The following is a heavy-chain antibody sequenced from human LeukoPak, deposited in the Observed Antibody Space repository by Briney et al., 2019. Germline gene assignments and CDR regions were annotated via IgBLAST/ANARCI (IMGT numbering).Heavy chain of an antibody. J-gene: IGHJ4*02. CDR3: ARDPRTTVTDDY. V-gene: IGHV3-21*01. CDR2: ISSSSSYI. D-gene: IGHD4-17*01. CDR1: AFSLNAYN. Sequence: GGSLRLSCAASAFSLNAYNMNWVRQAPGKGLEWVSSISSSSSYIYYADSVKGRFTISRDNAKNSLYLQMNSLRAEDTAVYYCARDPRTTVTDDYWGQGTLVTVSS.